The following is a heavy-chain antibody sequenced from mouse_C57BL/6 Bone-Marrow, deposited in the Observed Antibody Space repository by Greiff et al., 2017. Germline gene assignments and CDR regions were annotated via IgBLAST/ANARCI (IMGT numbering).Heavy chain of an antibody. CDR2: IDPETGGT. CDR3: TRVGYHARDY. J-gene: IGHJ4*01. V-gene: IGHV1-15*01. Sequence: QVQLQQSGAELVRPGASVTLSCKASGYTFTDYEMHWVKQTPVHGLAWIGAIDPETGGTAYNQKFKGKAILTAAKSSSTAYMELRSLTSEDAAVYYCTRVGYHARDYGGQGTSVTVSA. CDR1: GYTFTDYE.